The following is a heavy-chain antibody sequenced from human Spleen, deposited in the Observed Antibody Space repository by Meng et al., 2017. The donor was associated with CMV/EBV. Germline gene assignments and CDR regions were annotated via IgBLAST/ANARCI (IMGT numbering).Heavy chain of an antibody. CDR1: GFTFSSYS. Sequence: GGSLRLSCAASGFTFSSYSMNWVRKAPGKGLEWVSSISSSSSDIYYADSVKGRFTISRDNAKNSLYLQMNSLRAEDTAMYYCARAGLGYCSVTSCYNDYWGQGTLVTVSS. CDR3: ARAGLGYCSVTSCYNDY. V-gene: IGHV3-21*01. J-gene: IGHJ4*02. CDR2: ISSSSSDI. D-gene: IGHD2-2*02.